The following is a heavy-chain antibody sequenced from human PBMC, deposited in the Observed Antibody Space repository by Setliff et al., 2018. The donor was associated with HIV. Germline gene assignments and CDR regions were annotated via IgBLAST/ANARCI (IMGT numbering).Heavy chain of an antibody. D-gene: IGHD6-19*01. CDR1: GFTFNTYP. J-gene: IGHJ4*02. V-gene: IGHV3-30*04. CDR3: ARAYSSGYYIRPPDY. Sequence: PGGSLRLSCAASGFTFNTYPIHWVRQAPGKGLDWVAVISYDGSEQFYSDSVRGRFSISRDDSANTLYLQMHSLRLEDTAIYYCARAYSSGYYIRPPDYWGQGTPVTVSS. CDR2: ISYDGSEQ.